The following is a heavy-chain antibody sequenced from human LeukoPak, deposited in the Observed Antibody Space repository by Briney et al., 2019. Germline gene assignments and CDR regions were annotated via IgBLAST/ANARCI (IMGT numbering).Heavy chain of an antibody. D-gene: IGHD3-16*01. J-gene: IGHJ4*02. CDR1: GFTFSSYS. CDR3: ARSRYYDYVWGSYKSLYYFDY. CDR2: ISSSSSTI. V-gene: IGHV3-48*01. Sequence: PGRSLRLSCAASGFTFSSYSMNWVRQAPGKGLEWVSYISSSSSTIYYADSVKGRFTISRDNAKNSLYLQMNSLRAEDTAVYYCARSRYYDYVWGSYKSLYYFDYWGQGTLVTVSS.